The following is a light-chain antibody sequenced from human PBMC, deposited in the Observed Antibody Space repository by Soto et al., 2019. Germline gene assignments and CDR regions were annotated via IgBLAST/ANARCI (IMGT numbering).Light chain of an antibody. J-gene: IGLJ1*01. CDR1: SSDVGTYNS. V-gene: IGLV2-14*03. CDR3: GSSTGSDTLV. CDR2: DVS. Sequence: QSVLTQPASVSGSPGQSITISCTGASSDVGTYNSVSWYQQHPGKAPKLMIYDVSERPSGVSNRFSASKSGNTASLTISGLQAEDEADYYCGSSTGSDTLVFGTGTKVTVL.